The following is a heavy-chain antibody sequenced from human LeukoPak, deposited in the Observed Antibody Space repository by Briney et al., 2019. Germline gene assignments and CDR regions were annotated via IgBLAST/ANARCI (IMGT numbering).Heavy chain of an antibody. CDR2: ISGSGGST. CDR1: GFTFNSYA. V-gene: IGHV3-23*01. Sequence: PGGSLRLSCAASGFTFNSYAMSWVRQAPGKGLEWVSAISGSGGSTYYADSVKGRFTISRDNSKNTLYLQMNSLRAEDTAVYYCAQNRVVVITTFDYWGQGTLVTVSS. J-gene: IGHJ4*02. CDR3: AQNRVVVITTFDY. D-gene: IGHD3-22*01.